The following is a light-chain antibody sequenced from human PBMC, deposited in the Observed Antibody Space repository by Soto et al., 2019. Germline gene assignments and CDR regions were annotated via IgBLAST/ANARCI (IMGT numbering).Light chain of an antibody. J-gene: IGLJ1*01. Sequence: QSVLTQPPSVSGAPGQRVTISCTGSRSNIGAGYDVHWYQQLPGTAPKLLIYANNIRPSGVPGRFSGSKSGTSASLAISGLQSEDEADYYCAAWDDSLNGYVFGTGTKVTVL. V-gene: IGLV1-40*01. CDR2: ANN. CDR1: RSNIGAGYD. CDR3: AAWDDSLNGYV.